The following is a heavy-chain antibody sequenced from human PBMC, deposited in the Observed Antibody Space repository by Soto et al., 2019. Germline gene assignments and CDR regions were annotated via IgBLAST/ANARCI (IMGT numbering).Heavy chain of an antibody. V-gene: IGHV1-69*13. D-gene: IGHD6-25*01. CDR2: IIPIFGTA. J-gene: IGHJ6*02. Sequence: ASVKVSCKASGCTFSSYAISWVRQAPGQGLEWMGGIIPIFGTANYAQKFQGRVTITADESTSTAYMELSSLRSEDTAVYYCARGLAASDQYYYYYYGMDVWGQGTTVTVSS. CDR1: GCTFSSYA. CDR3: ARGLAASDQYYYYYYGMDV.